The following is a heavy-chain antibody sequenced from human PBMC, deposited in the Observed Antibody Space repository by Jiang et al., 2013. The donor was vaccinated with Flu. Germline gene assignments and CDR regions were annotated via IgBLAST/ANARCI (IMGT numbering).Heavy chain of an antibody. J-gene: IGHJ4*02. Sequence: GSVQPGGSLRLSCEGSGFTFSSYEMNWARQIPGKGLEWVSYISSRSSTTLYADSVRGRFTISRDNTRNTLYLQMNSLRVDDAAVYYCARSSDKGWNWGQGTLVTVSS. CDR2: ISSRSSTT. D-gene: IGHD2-15*01. CDR1: GFTFSSYE. CDR3: ARSSDKGWN. V-gene: IGHV3-48*03.